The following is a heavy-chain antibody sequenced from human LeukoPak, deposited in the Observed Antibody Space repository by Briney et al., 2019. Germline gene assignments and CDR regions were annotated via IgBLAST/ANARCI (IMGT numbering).Heavy chain of an antibody. CDR3: ATRPLAYSSGWFDY. V-gene: IGHV1-24*01. CDR2: DPEDGET. Sequence: DPEDGETIYAQKFQGRVTMTEDTSTDTAYMELSSLRSEDTAVYYCATRPLAYSSGWFDYWGQGTLVTVSS. J-gene: IGHJ4*02. D-gene: IGHD6-19*01.